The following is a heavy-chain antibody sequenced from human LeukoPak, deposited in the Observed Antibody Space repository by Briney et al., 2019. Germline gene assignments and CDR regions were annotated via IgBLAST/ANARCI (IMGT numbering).Heavy chain of an antibody. J-gene: IGHJ4*02. Sequence: GGSLRLSCAASGFTFSFYSINWVRQAPGKGLEWLSSISGTTTYIYYADSVKGRFTISRDNAKNSLFLEMSSLRAEDTAVYYCARDGGSVGTTAVSFDYWGQGTLVTVSS. CDR1: GFTFSFYS. D-gene: IGHD1-26*01. CDR2: ISGTTTYI. V-gene: IGHV3-21*01. CDR3: ARDGGSVGTTAVSFDY.